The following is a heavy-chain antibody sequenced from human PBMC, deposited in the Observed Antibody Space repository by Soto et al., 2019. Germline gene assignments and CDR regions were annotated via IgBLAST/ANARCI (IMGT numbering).Heavy chain of an antibody. J-gene: IGHJ6*02. D-gene: IGHD3-22*01. Sequence: SVKVSCNASGGTFSSYAISWLRQAPGQGLEWMGGIIPIFGTANYAQKFQGRVTITADESTSTAYMELSSLRSEDTAVYYCARVRYYYDSSGPSGYYGMDVWGQGTTVTVSS. CDR3: ARVRYYYDSSGPSGYYGMDV. CDR2: IIPIFGTA. V-gene: IGHV1-69*13. CDR1: GGTFSSYA.